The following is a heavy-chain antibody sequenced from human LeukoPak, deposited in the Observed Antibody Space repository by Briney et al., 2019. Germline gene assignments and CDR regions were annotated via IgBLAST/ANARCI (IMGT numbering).Heavy chain of an antibody. CDR1: GYSFTSYW. D-gene: IGHD6-19*01. V-gene: IGHV5-51*01. CDR2: IYPGDSDT. J-gene: IGHJ4*02. Sequence: GESLKISCKGSGYSFTSYWIGWVRQMPGKGLEWMGIIYPGDSDTRYSPSFQGQVTISADKSISTAYLQWSSLKASDTAMYYCARHKGYSSGWTNFDYWGQGTLVTVSS. CDR3: ARHKGYSSGWTNFDY.